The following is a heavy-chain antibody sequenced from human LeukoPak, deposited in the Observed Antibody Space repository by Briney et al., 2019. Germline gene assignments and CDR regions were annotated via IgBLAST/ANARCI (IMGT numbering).Heavy chain of an antibody. Sequence: GGSLRLSCAASGFTFSSYWMSWVRQAPGKGLEWVANIKQDGSEKYYVDSGKGRFTIYRDNATNSMYMKMNSLRVEDTAVYYCARASVLRFLEFDYWGQGTLVTVSS. CDR3: ARASVLRFLEFDY. V-gene: IGHV3-7*04. J-gene: IGHJ4*02. CDR2: IKQDGSEK. CDR1: GFTFSSYW. D-gene: IGHD3-3*01.